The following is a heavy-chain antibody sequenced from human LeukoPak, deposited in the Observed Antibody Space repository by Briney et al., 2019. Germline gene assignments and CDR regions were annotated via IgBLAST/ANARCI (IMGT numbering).Heavy chain of an antibody. V-gene: IGHV1-2*06. CDR2: INPNSGGT. Sequence: GASVKVSCKASGYTFTGYYMHWVRQAPGQGLEWMGRINPNSGGTNYAQKFQGRVTMTRDTSISTAYMELSRLRSDDTAVYYCARGLSWYYDSSGARGQGTLVTVSS. D-gene: IGHD3-22*01. CDR1: GYTFTGYY. J-gene: IGHJ4*02. CDR3: ARGLSWYYDSSGA.